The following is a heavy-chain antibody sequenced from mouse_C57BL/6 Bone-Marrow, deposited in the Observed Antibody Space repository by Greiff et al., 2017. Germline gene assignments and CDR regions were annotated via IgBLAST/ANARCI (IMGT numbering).Heavy chain of an antibody. V-gene: IGHV5-15*04. J-gene: IGHJ4*01. Sequence: EVMLVESGGGLVQPGGSLKHSCAASGFTFSDYGMAWVRQAPRKGPEWVAFISNLAYSIYYADTVTGRFTISRENAKNTLYLEMSSLRSEDTAMYYCSRQDDGARSYAMDHCCQGTSSTVSS. CDR1: GFTFSDYG. CDR2: ISNLAYSI. D-gene: IGHD2-12*01. CDR3: SRQDDGARSYAMDH.